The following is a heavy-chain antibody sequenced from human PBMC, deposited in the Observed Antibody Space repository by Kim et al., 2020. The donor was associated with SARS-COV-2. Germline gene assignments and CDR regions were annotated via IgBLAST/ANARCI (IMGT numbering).Heavy chain of an antibody. J-gene: IGHJ3*02. D-gene: IGHD2-15*01. Sequence: SVKVSCRASGGKFSDYAISWVRQAPGQGLEWMGGIIPFFDRINYGLNFQGKVTISADKSTNTAYLEMRGLRSEDTAMYYCATPAFRGAARDAFDIWGQGTMVFVS. V-gene: IGHV1-69*06. CDR3: ATPAFRGAARDAFDI. CDR2: IIPFFDRI. CDR1: GGKFSDYA.